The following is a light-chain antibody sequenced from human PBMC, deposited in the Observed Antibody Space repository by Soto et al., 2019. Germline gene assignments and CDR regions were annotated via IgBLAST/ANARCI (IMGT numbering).Light chain of an antibody. CDR3: SSYTSSSTYYV. Sequence: QSALTQPASVSGSPGQSITISCTGTSSDVGGYNYVSRYQQHPGKAPKLMIYDVSNRPSGVSNRFSGSKSGNTASLTISGLQAEDEADYYCSSYTSSSTYYVFGTGTKVTVL. CDR1: SSDVGGYNY. V-gene: IGLV2-14*01. J-gene: IGLJ1*01. CDR2: DVS.